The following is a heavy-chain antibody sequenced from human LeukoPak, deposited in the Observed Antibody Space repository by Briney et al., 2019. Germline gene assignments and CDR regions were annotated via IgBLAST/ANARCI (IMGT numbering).Heavy chain of an antibody. CDR1: GYPFSESY. D-gene: IGHD2/OR15-2a*01. Sequence: ASVKVSCKASGYPFSESYLHWVRQAPGQGLEWMGWISCKSGGTSYAQKFQGRVTMTRDTSITTAYMELSRLTSDDTAIYYCARDYFDVAFDPWGQGTLVTVSA. CDR3: ARDYFDVAFDP. V-gene: IGHV1-2*02. CDR2: ISCKSGGT. J-gene: IGHJ5*02.